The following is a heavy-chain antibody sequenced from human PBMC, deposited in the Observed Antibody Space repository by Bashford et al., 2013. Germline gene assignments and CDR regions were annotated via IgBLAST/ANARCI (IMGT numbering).Heavy chain of an antibody. CDR3: AALVYRGESF. V-gene: IGHV1-2*02. D-gene: IGHD2-21*01. Sequence: ASVKVSCKASGYTFTSKYLIWVRQAPGQGLEFMGWINPHNGDTHYNRKFHGSVTVTRDTAITTTYMELSGLPSDDTAVYYCAALVYRGESFWGQGPRSPSPQ. CDR1: GYTFTSKY. CDR2: INPHNGDT. J-gene: IGHJ1*01.